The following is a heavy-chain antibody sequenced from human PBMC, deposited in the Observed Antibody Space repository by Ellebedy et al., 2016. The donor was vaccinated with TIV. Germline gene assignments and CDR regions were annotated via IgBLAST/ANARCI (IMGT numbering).Heavy chain of an antibody. CDR2: IRSKANNYAT. CDR1: EFTFSGSA. D-gene: IGHD3-22*01. CDR3: MVFERSGSFDY. V-gene: IGHV3-73*01. Sequence: GESLKISCAASEFTFSGSAMHWVRQASGKGLEWVGRIRSKANNYATAYAASVKGRFTISRDDSKNTAYLQMNSLKTEDTAMYFCMVFERSGSFDYWGQGTLVVVSS. J-gene: IGHJ4*02.